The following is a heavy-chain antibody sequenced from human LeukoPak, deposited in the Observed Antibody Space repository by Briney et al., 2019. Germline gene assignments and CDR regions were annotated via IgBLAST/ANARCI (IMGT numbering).Heavy chain of an antibody. CDR1: GFTFSSYS. Sequence: GGSLRLSCAASGFTFSSYSMNWVRQAPGKGLEWVSYISSSSSTVYYADSVKGRFTISRDNAKNSLYLQMNSLRAEDTAVYYCAELGITMIGGVWGKGTTVTISS. CDR2: ISSSSSTV. D-gene: IGHD3-10*02. V-gene: IGHV3-48*04. J-gene: IGHJ6*04. CDR3: AELGITMIGGV.